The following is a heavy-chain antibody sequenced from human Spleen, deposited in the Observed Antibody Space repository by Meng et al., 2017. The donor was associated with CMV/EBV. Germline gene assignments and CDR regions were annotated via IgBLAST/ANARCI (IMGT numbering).Heavy chain of an antibody. CDR1: GFSFRTYA. Sequence: GESLKISCAASGFSFRTYAMHWVRQAPGKGLEWVAAISSDGSSQFFADSVRGRFTISRDNRKNTLYLQMNSLRTEDTAVHFCATYSRAPAAMLAYFNYWGLGTLVTVSS. CDR2: ISSDGSSQ. D-gene: IGHD2-2*01. CDR3: ATYSRAPAAMLAYFNY. V-gene: IGHV3-30*04. J-gene: IGHJ4*02.